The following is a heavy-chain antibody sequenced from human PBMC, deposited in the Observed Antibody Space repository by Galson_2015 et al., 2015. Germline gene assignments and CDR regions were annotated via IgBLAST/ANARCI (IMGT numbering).Heavy chain of an antibody. V-gene: IGHV3-20*04. J-gene: IGHJ3*02. CDR2: INWNGGST. CDR1: GFTFDDYG. D-gene: IGHD3-16*02. Sequence: SLRLSCAASGFTFDDYGMSWVRHAPGKGLEWVSGINWNGGSTGYADSVKGRFTIPRDNAKNSLYLQMNSLRAEDTALYYCARPLGELSSDEAFDIWGQGTMVTVSS. CDR3: ARPLGELSSDEAFDI.